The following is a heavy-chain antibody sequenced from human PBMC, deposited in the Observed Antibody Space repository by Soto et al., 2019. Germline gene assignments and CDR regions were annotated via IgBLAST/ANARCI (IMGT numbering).Heavy chain of an antibody. V-gene: IGHV1-2*02. CDR3: AREPQYYDILTGYPGRMDV. CDR2: INPNSGGT. J-gene: IGHJ6*02. Sequence: ASVKVSCKASGYTFTGYYMHWVRQAPGQGLEWMGWINPNSGGTNYAQKFQGRVTMTRDTSISTAYMELSRLRSDDTAVYYCAREPQYYDILTGYPGRMDVWSQGTTVTVSS. D-gene: IGHD3-9*01. CDR1: GYTFTGYY.